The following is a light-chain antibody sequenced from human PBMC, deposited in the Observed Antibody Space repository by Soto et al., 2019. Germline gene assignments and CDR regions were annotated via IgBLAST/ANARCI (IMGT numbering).Light chain of an antibody. CDR1: QSVSSSY. CDR3: QQYGSSPVT. J-gene: IGKJ1*01. Sequence: EIVLTQSPGTLSLSPGERATLSCRASQSVSSSYLAWYQQKTGQAPRLLIYGASSRATGIPDRFSGSGSGTDFTITISRLEPEDFAVYYCQQYGSSPVTFGQGTKVEIK. V-gene: IGKV3-20*01. CDR2: GAS.